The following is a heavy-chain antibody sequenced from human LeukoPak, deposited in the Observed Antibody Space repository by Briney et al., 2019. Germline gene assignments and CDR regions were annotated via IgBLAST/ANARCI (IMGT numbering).Heavy chain of an antibody. Sequence: SETLSLTCTVSGGSLSSGSYYWSWIRQPAGTGLEWIGRIYTSGSTNYNPSLKSRVTISVDTSKNQFSLKLSSVTAADTAVYYCAAQYYYDSSGSYYFDYWGQGTLVTVSS. D-gene: IGHD3-22*01. J-gene: IGHJ4*02. CDR2: IYTSGST. V-gene: IGHV4-61*02. CDR3: AAQYYYDSSGSYYFDY. CDR1: GGSLSSGSYY.